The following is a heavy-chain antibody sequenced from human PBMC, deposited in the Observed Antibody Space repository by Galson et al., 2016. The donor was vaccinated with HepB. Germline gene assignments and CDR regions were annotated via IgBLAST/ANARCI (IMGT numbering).Heavy chain of an antibody. CDR3: AKEHYFGSGSYFDN. Sequence: SLRLSCAASGFTFSESYMTWIRQAPGKGLEWVSSISSRGGSAIHYADSVKGRFTTSRDNAKNSLFLQMNSLRAEDTAVYYCAKEHYFGSGSYFDNWGQGPLVTVSS. D-gene: IGHD3-10*01. CDR2: ISSRGGSAI. J-gene: IGHJ4*02. V-gene: IGHV3-11*01. CDR1: GFTFSESY.